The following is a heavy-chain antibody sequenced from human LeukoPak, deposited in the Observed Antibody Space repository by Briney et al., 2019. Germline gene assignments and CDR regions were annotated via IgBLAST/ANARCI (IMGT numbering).Heavy chain of an antibody. J-gene: IGHJ6*03. CDR2: IYYSGDT. CDR1: TGSISNSSYY. Sequence: SETLSLTCTVSTGSISNSSYYWGWFRQPPGKGLEWIGSIYYSGDTYSTPSLKSRVTISVDTSKNQFSLKLSSVTAADTAVYYCARGNFIAVAGFPYYYYYMDVWGKGTTVTVSS. CDR3: ARGNFIAVAGFPYYYYYMDV. D-gene: IGHD6-19*01. V-gene: IGHV4-39*07.